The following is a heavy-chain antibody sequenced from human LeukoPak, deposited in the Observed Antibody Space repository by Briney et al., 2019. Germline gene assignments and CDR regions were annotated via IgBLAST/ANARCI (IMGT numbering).Heavy chain of an antibody. J-gene: IGHJ6*02. CDR2: IKSKTDGGTT. D-gene: IGHD3-3*01. CDR3: TTVGGYGNDFCSGYYTALGAYYYYGMDV. V-gene: IGHV3-15*01. CDR1: GFTFSNAW. Sequence: GGSLRLSCAASGFTFSNAWMSWVRQAPGKGLEWVGRIKSKTDGGTTDYAAPVKGRFTISRDDSKNTLYLQMNSLKTEDTAVYYCTTVGGYGNDFCSGYYTALGAYYYYGMDVWGQGTTVTVSS.